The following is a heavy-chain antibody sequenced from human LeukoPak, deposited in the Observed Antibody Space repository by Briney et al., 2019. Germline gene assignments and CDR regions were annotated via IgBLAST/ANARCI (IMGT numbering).Heavy chain of an antibody. J-gene: IGHJ4*02. CDR1: GFTFSSYW. CDR2: IKQDGSEK. V-gene: IGHV3-7*01. CDR3: ARDLNSGSYPFDY. D-gene: IGHD1-26*01. Sequence: SGGSLRLSCAASGFTFSSYWMSWVRQAPGKGLEWVANIKQDGSEKYYVDSVKGRFTISRGNAKNSLYLQMNSPRAEDTAVYYCARDLNSGSYPFDYWGQGTLVTVSS.